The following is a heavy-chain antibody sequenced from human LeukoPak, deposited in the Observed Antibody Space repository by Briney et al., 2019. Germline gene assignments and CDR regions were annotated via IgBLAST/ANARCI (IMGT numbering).Heavy chain of an antibody. CDR2: ISYDGSNK. J-gene: IGHJ4*02. V-gene: IGHV3-30-3*01. CDR1: GFTFSSYA. D-gene: IGHD6-19*01. CDR3: ARDRRGRIAVAGDPFDY. Sequence: PGGSLRLSCAASGFTFSSYAMHWVRQAPGKGLEWVAVISYDGSNKYYADSVKGRFTISRDNSKNTLYLQMNSLRAEDTVVYYCARDRRGRIAVAGDPFDYWGQGTLVTVSS.